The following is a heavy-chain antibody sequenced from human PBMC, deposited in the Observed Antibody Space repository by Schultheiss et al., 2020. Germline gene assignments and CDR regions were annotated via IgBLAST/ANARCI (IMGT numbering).Heavy chain of an antibody. Sequence: GGSLRLSCAASGFTFSSYAMSWVRQAPGKGLEWVSAISGSGGSTYYADSVKGRFTISRDNSKNTLYLQMNSLRAEDTAVYYCASQGGYADMVNWFDPWGQGTLVTVSS. CDR3: ASQGGYADMVNWFDP. CDR2: ISGSGGST. D-gene: IGHD5-18*01. V-gene: IGHV3-23*01. CDR1: GFTFSSYA. J-gene: IGHJ5*02.